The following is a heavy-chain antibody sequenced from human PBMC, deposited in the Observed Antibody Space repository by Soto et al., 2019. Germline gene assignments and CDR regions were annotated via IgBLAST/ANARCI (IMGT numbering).Heavy chain of an antibody. CDR1: GGTFSSYA. CDR2: IIPIFGTA. CDR3: ARGAMDYYGSGSYCGMDV. V-gene: IGHV1-69*13. D-gene: IGHD3-10*01. J-gene: IGHJ6*02. Sequence: ASVKVSCKASGGTFSSYAISWVRQAPGQGLEWMGGIIPIFGTANYAQKFQGRVTITADESTSTAYMELSSLRSEDTAVYYCARGAMDYYGSGSYCGMDVWGQGTTVTAP.